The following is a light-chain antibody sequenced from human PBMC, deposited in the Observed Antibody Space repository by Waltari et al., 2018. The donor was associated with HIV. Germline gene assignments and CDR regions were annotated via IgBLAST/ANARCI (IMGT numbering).Light chain of an antibody. Sequence: SYELTQSLSAVSVALGQTARITCGGDNIGRKNVHWYQQKPGQAPVVVIYANTNRPAVIPERFSGSNSGNTATLTISRVEAGDEADYYCQVWESSGDHLTVLFGGGTKVTVL. CDR3: QVWESSGDHLTVL. CDR1: NIGRKN. J-gene: IGLJ2*01. V-gene: IGLV3-21*01. CDR2: ANT.